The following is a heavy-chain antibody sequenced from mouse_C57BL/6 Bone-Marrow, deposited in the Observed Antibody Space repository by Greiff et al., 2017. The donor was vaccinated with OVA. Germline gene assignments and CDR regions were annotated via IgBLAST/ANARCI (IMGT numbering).Heavy chain of an antibody. V-gene: IGHV1-81*01. J-gene: IGHJ3*01. CDR3: ARGLWLRRAWFAY. D-gene: IGHD2-2*01. CDR1: GYTFTSYG. Sequence: QVQLQQSGAELARPGASVKLSCKASGYTFTSYGISWVKQRTGQGLEWIGEIYPRSGNTYYNEKFKGKATLTADKSSSTAYMGLRSLTSEDSAVDFCARGLWLRRAWFAYWGQGTLVTVSA. CDR2: IYPRSGNT.